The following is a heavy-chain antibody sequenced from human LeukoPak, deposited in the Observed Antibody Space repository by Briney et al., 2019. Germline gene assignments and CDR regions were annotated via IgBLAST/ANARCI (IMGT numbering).Heavy chain of an antibody. J-gene: IGHJ5*02. CDR2: IYHSGST. CDR3: ARSATYYYDSSGPGGGWFDP. CDR1: GGSISSGGYS. D-gene: IGHD3-22*01. V-gene: IGHV4-30-2*01. Sequence: PSQTLPLTCAVSGGSISSGGYSWSWIRQPPGKGLEWIGYIYHSGSTYYNPSLKSRVTISVDRSKNQFSLKLSSVTAADTAVYYCARSATYYYDSSGPGGGWFDPWAREPWSPSPQ.